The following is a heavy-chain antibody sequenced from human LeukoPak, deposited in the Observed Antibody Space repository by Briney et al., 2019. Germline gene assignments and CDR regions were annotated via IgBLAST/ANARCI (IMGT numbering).Heavy chain of an antibody. V-gene: IGHV3-23*01. CDR2: ISGSGTNT. CDR1: GFTFSSYA. D-gene: IGHD5-18*01. Sequence: GGSLRLSCAASGFTFSSYAMNWVRQAPGKGLEWVSIISGSGTNTYYADSVKGRFTISRDNSKNTLYLQMNSLRAEDTAVYYCAKGSLGYSYGLIDYWGQGTLVTVSS. CDR3: AKGSLGYSYGLIDY. J-gene: IGHJ4*02.